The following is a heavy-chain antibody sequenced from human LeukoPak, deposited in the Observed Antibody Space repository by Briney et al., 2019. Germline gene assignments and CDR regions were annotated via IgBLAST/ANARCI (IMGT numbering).Heavy chain of an antibody. CDR2: ISAYNGNT. D-gene: IGHD6-13*01. Sequence: ASLKVSCKASGYTFTGYGISWVRQAPGQGLEWMGWISAYNGNTNYAQKLQGRVTMTTDTSTSTAYMELRSLRSDDTAVYYCARDQRQIAAAGTGGYWGQGTLVTVSS. CDR3: ARDQRQIAAAGTGGY. J-gene: IGHJ4*02. V-gene: IGHV1-18*01. CDR1: GYTFTGYG.